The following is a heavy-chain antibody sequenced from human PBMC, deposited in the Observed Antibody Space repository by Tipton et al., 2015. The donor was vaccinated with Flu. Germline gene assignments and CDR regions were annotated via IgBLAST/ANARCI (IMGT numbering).Heavy chain of an antibody. V-gene: IGHV3-21*01. D-gene: IGHD3-22*01. CDR3: ARGDYDSGFDFDY. Sequence: SLRLSCAASGFTFSSYSMNWVRQAPGKGLEWVSSISSSSSYIYYADSVKGRFTISRDNAKNSLYLQMNSLRAEDTAVYYCARGDYDSGFDFDYWGQGTLVTVSS. J-gene: IGHJ4*02. CDR2: ISSSSSYI. CDR1: GFTFSSYS.